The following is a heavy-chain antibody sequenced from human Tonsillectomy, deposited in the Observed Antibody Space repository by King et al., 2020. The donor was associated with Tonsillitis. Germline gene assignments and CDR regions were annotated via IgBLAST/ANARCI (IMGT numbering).Heavy chain of an antibody. CDR2: IYYSGSS. CDR3: AGRQDGYRDYGYCGEHYGMDV. Sequence: QLQESGPGLVKPSETLSLICSVSGGSISDNKYLWSWIRQPPGKGLEWIGSIYYSGSSYYNPSLTSRLTISVDTSKNQFSLKLNSVTAADTAAYYCAGRQDGYRDYGYCGEHYGMDVWGQGTTVTVSS. CDR1: GGSISDNKYL. V-gene: IGHV4-39*07. D-gene: IGHD5-12*01. J-gene: IGHJ6*02.